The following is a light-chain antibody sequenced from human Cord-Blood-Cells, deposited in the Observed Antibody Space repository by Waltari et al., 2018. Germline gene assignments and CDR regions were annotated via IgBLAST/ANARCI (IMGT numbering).Light chain of an antibody. CDR2: WAS. V-gene: IGKV4-1*01. CDR3: QQYYSTPPT. Sequence: DIVMTQSPDSLAVSLGERATINCKSSQSVLYSSNNKNYLAWYQQKPGPPPKLLIYWASTRESGVPDRFSGSGSGTDFTLTISSLQAEDGAVYYCQQYYSTPPTFGQGTKVEIK. CDR1: QSVLYSSNNKNY. J-gene: IGKJ1*01.